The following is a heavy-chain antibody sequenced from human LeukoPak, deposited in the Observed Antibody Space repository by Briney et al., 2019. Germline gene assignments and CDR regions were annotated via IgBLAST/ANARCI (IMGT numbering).Heavy chain of an antibody. D-gene: IGHD3-16*02. V-gene: IGHV4-61*02. CDR3: AREGSYRGFDI. J-gene: IGHJ3*02. CDR1: GGSFSGGSYF. Sequence: RSETLSLTCNVSGGSFSGGSYFWSWIRQPAGKGLEWIGRLYPSGSTKYSPSLNSRITISVDTSKNHFSLKLTSVTAADTAVYYCAREGSYRGFDIWGQGTMVIVSS. CDR2: LYPSGST.